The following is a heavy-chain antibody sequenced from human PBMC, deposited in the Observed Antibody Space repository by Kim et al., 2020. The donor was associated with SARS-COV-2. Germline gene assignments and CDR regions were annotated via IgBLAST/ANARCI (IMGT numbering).Heavy chain of an antibody. J-gene: IGHJ4*02. CDR3: ARDPHQGIAAYDY. D-gene: IGHD6-13*01. Sequence: NYHPTIKSRVTMSIDTSKKQFSLKLSSVTAADTAVYYCARDPHQGIAAYDYWGQGTLVTVSS. V-gene: IGHV4-4*06.